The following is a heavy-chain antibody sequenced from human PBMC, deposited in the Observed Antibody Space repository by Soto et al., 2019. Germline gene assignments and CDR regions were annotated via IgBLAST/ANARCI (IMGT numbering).Heavy chain of an antibody. D-gene: IGHD2-8*02. Sequence: EVQLVESGGGLVQRGGSLRLSCAASGFTFSAYSMSWVRQAPGKGLEWVSYISSGSVTVKYADSVKGRFIISRDNAKNSLYLQMNSLRDEDTAVYFCARLGYCTGAGFPEDYWGQGMLVTVSP. CDR3: ARLGYCTGAGFPEDY. J-gene: IGHJ4*02. CDR1: GFTFSAYS. V-gene: IGHV3-48*02. CDR2: ISSGSVTV.